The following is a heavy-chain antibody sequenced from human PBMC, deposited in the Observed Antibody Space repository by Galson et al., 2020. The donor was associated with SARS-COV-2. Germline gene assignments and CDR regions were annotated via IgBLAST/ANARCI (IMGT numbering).Heavy chain of an antibody. CDR3: AADPGYSMKG. CDR2: ISSGSYTI. D-gene: IGHD5-18*01. CDR1: GFTFSSYD. Sequence: GESLKISCAASGFTFSSYDMNWVRQAPGKGLEWVSHISSGSYTIYYADSVKGRITISRDNAKNSLYLQMNSLRVEDTAAYYCAADPGYSMKGWGQGTLVTVSS. V-gene: IGHV3-48*04. J-gene: IGHJ4*02.